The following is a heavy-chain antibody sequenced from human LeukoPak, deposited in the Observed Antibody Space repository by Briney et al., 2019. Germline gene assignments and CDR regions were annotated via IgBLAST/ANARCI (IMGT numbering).Heavy chain of an antibody. V-gene: IGHV3-23*01. CDR3: ARDPYRAYNYGHWFDP. Sequence: PGGSLRLSCAASGFTFSSYDMTWVRQAPGKGLEWVSSLSHSGDTTYYADSVKGRFTISRDNSKNTLSLQMNSLRPEDTALYYCARDPYRAYNYGHWFDPWGQGTLVTVSS. CDR2: LSHSGDTT. J-gene: IGHJ5*02. D-gene: IGHD5-18*01. CDR1: GFTFSSYD.